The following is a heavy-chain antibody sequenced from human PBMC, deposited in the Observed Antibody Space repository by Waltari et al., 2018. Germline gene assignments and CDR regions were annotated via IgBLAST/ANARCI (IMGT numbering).Heavy chain of an antibody. V-gene: IGHV3-7*03. CDR3: ARDKIVGPTIFDS. CDR1: GFTFSPYW. Sequence: EVQLVESGGGLVQPGGSLRLSCAVSGFTFSPYWSRWVRQTPGKGLEWVANIRQDGSETHYVESMKGRFTISRDNSRNSLYLQMNSLRVEDTALYYCARDKIVGPTIFDSWGQGTLVTVSS. J-gene: IGHJ4*02. CDR2: IRQDGSET. D-gene: IGHD1-26*01.